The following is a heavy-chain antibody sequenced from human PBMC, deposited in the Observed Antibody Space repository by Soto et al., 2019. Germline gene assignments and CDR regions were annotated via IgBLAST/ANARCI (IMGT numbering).Heavy chain of an antibody. CDR3: ARQRGCDY. Sequence: GGSLRLSCAASGFTFSGYSMSWVRQAPGKGLGWVANIKQDGSEKYYVASVKGRFTISRDNAKNSVYLQMNSLRADDTAVYYCARQRGCDYWGQGTLVTVSS. J-gene: IGHJ4*02. V-gene: IGHV3-7*01. CDR2: IKQDGSEK. CDR1: GFTFSGYS. D-gene: IGHD1-1*01.